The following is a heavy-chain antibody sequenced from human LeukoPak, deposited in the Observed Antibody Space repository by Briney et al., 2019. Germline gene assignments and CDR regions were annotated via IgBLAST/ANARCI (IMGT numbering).Heavy chain of an antibody. V-gene: IGHV1-2*02. CDR1: GYTFTGYY. D-gene: IGHD5-24*01. CDR2: INPNSGGT. J-gene: IGHJ5*02. Sequence: GASVKVSCKASGYTFTGYYMHWVRQAPGQGLEWMGWINPNSGGTNYAQKFQGRVTMTRDTSISTAYMELSRLRSDDTAVYYCARDQGDESADWFDPWGQGTLVTVSS. CDR3: ARDQGDESADWFDP.